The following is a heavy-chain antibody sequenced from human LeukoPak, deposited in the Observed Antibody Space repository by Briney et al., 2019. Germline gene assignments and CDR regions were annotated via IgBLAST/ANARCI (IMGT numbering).Heavy chain of an antibody. J-gene: IGHJ6*03. D-gene: IGHD5-12*01. V-gene: IGHV4-4*07. Sequence: SETLSLSCTVSGGSISSYYWSWIRQPAGKGLEWIGRIYTSGSTNYNASLKSRVTISVDTSKNQFSLKLTSVTAADTAVYYCARVSSLRYYYMDVWGKGTTVTVSS. CDR3: ARVSSLRYYYMDV. CDR2: IYTSGST. CDR1: GGSISSYY.